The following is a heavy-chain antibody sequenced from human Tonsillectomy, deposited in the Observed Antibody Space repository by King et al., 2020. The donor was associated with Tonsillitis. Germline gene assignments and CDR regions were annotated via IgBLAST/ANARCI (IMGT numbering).Heavy chain of an antibody. D-gene: IGHD6-19*01. CDR1: GITFRSSG. V-gene: IGHV1-58*01. J-gene: IGHJ2*01. Sequence: QLVQSGPEVKKTGTSVKVSCKASGITFRSSGVQWVRQARGQRLEWIGWIDGGTGNTDYAQKFQDRVTITRDMSTSTSYMELSRLRFVDTAVYYCAAVFSGWAFYYFDLWGRGTLVTVSS. CDR3: AAVFSGWAFYYFDL. CDR2: IDGGTGNT.